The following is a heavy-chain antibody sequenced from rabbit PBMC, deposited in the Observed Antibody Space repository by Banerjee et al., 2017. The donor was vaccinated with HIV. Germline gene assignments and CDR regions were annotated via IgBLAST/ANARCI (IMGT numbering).Heavy chain of an antibody. V-gene: IGHV1S40*01. CDR2: IYAGSSGST. Sequence: QSLEESGGDLVKPGASLTLTCTASGFSFSSSDYMCWVRQAPGKGLEWIACIYAGSSGSTYYASWAKGRFTVSKTSSTTVTLQMNSLTAADTATYFCARGGYYSSGWGADIINLWGQGTLVTVS. J-gene: IGHJ4*01. CDR1: GFSFSSSDY. D-gene: IGHD4-1*01. CDR3: ARGGYYSSGWGADIINL.